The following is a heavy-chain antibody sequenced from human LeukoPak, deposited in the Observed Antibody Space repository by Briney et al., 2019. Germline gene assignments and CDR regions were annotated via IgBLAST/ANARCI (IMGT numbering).Heavy chain of an antibody. Sequence: SVKVSCKASGGTFSSYAISWVRQAPGQGLEWMGGIIPIFGTANYAQKFQGRVTITADKSTSTAYMELSSLRSEDTAVYYCATDSMVRGVFSFYMDVWGKGTTVTISS. CDR3: ATDSMVRGVFSFYMDV. J-gene: IGHJ6*03. D-gene: IGHD3-10*01. V-gene: IGHV1-69*06. CDR1: GGTFSSYA. CDR2: IIPIFGTA.